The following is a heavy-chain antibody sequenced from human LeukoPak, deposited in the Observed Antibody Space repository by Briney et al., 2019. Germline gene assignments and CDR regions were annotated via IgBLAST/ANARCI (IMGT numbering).Heavy chain of an antibody. V-gene: IGHV3-7*01. CDR1: GFTFSSYW. Sequence: GGSLRLSCAASGFTFSSYWVSWVRQAPGKGLEWVANIKQDGSEKYYVDSVKGRFTISRDNAKNSLYLQMNSLRAEDTAVYYCARDIVVVTALDYWGQGTLVTVSS. D-gene: IGHD2-21*02. CDR3: ARDIVVVTALDY. CDR2: IKQDGSEK. J-gene: IGHJ4*02.